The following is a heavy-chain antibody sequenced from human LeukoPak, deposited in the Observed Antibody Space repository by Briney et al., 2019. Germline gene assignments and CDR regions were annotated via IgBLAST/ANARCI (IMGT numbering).Heavy chain of an antibody. CDR3: ATAVAHYYGSGSYYPYYFDY. D-gene: IGHD3-10*01. V-gene: IGHV1-24*01. Sequence: ASVKVSCKVSGYTLTELSMHWVRQAPGKGLEWMGGFDPEDGETIYAQKFQGRVTMTEDTSTDTAYMELSSLRSEDTAVYYCATAVAHYYGSGSYYPYYFDYWGLGTLVTVSS. J-gene: IGHJ4*02. CDR2: FDPEDGET. CDR1: GYTLTELS.